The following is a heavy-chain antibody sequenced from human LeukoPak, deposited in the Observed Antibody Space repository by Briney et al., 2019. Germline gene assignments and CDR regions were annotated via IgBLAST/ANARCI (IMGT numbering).Heavy chain of an antibody. V-gene: IGHV3-7*01. D-gene: IGHD3-9*01. J-gene: IGHJ4*02. CDR1: GFTFSSYW. CDR2: IKQDGSEK. CDR3: ARAGKLTDY. Sequence: PGGSLRLSCTASGFTFSSYWMSWVRQVPGKGLGWVAIIKQDGSEKYYVDSVKGRFTISRDNAKNSLFLQMSSLRAEDTAVYYCARAGKLTDYWGQGALVTVSS.